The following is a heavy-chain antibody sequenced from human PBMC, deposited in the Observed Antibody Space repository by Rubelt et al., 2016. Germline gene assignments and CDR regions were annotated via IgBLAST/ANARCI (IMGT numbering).Heavy chain of an antibody. Sequence: HWVRQAPGKGLEWVAVIWYDGRSRYYADSVKGRFTISRDNSKNTLYLQMNSLTVEDTAVYYCARSEYYYHGMDVWGQGTTVTVSS. CDR3: ARSEYYYHGMDV. CDR2: IWYDGRSR. V-gene: IGHV3-33*01. J-gene: IGHJ6*02.